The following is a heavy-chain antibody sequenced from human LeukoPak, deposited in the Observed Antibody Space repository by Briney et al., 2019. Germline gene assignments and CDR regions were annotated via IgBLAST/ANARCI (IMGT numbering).Heavy chain of an antibody. Sequence: GESLKISCKGSGYSFTSYWIGWVRQMRGKGLEWMGIIYPGDSDTRYSPSFQGQVTISADTSISTAYLQWRSLKASDPAMYYCARLGERGDFDYWGQGTLVTVSS. D-gene: IGHD3-3*01. V-gene: IGHV5-51*01. CDR3: ARLGERGDFDY. CDR1: GYSFTSYW. J-gene: IGHJ4*02. CDR2: IYPGDSDT.